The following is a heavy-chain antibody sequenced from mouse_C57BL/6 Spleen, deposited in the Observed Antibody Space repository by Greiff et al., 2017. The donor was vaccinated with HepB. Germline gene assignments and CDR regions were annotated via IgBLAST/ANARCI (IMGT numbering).Heavy chain of an antibody. D-gene: IGHD2-5*01. J-gene: IGHJ2*01. CDR2: ISSGGSYT. V-gene: IGHV5-6*02. CDR3: ARSAYYSNYDYFDY. Sequence: EVMLVESGGDLVKPGGSLKLSCAASGFTFSSYGMSWVRQTPDKRLEWVATISSGGSYTYYPDSVKGRFTISRDNAKNTLYLQMSSLKSEDTAMYYCARSAYYSNYDYFDYWGQGTTLTVSS. CDR1: GFTFSSYG.